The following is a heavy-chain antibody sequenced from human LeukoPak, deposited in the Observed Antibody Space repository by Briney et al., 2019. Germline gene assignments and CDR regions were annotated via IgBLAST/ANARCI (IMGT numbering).Heavy chain of an antibody. CDR3: ARPDDIVATITYFDY. D-gene: IGHD5-12*01. CDR2: IDGSGSST. Sequence: GGSLRLSCAVSGFTFNNYAMSWVRQAPAKGLEWVSAIDGSGSSTYYADSVQGRFIISRDNSKNTLYLQMNSLRAEDTAVYYCARPDDIVATITYFDYWGQGTLVTVSS. J-gene: IGHJ4*02. V-gene: IGHV3-23*01. CDR1: GFTFNNYA.